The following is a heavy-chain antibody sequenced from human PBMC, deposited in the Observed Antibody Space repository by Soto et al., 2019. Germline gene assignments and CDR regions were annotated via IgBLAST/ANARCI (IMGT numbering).Heavy chain of an antibody. Sequence: PSVKVSCKASGYTFTSYDINWVRQATGQGLEWMGWMSPNSGNTGYAQKFQGRVTMTRNTSISGAYRELSSLRSEDTAVYYCAGGRSYYDILTGYLLPLDVWGQGTTVTGSS. CDR2: MSPNSGNT. J-gene: IGHJ6*02. CDR3: AGGRSYYDILTGYLLPLDV. D-gene: IGHD3-9*01. CDR1: GYTFTSYD. V-gene: IGHV1-8*01.